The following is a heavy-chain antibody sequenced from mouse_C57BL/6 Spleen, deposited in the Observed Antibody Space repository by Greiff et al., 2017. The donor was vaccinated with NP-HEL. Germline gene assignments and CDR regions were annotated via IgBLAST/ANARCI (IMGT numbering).Heavy chain of an antibody. J-gene: IGHJ2*01. D-gene: IGHD1-1*02. CDR2: IDPSDSYT. CDR3: ARYGGGFDY. Sequence: QVQLQQPGAELVKPGASVKLSCKASGYTFTSYWMQWVKQRPGQGLEWIGEIDPSDSYTNYNQKFKGKATLTVDTSSSTAYMQLSSLTSGDSAVYYCARYGGGFDYWGQGTTLTVSS. V-gene: IGHV1-50*01. CDR1: GYTFTSYW.